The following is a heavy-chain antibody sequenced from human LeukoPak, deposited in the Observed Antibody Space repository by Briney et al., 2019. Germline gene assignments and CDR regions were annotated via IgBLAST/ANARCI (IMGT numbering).Heavy chain of an antibody. D-gene: IGHD1-26*01. CDR3: AKDLGFGGSTLDF. CDR2: ISRNGDRT. J-gene: IGHJ4*02. V-gene: IGHV3-23*01. CDR1: GFSFSSFD. Sequence: GGSLRLSCAASGFSFSSFDMHWVRQAPGKGLEWGSTISRNGDRTYYAHSVKGQFTIYRDNSKTTVYLQMNNVRSEDTAIYYCAKDLGFGGSTLDFWGQGTLGTVSS.